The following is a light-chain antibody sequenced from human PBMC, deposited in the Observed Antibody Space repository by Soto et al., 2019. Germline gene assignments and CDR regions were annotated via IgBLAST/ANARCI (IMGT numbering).Light chain of an antibody. CDR1: QYVSEW. V-gene: IGKV1-12*01. CDR2: ATS. CDR3: QQTNSFPLT. Sequence: DIQMTQSPSSVSASVGDRVTITCRASQYVSEWLAWYQQKPGKAPKPLIYATSNLRSGVPSRFSGSGSGTDFTLTISGLQTEDFATYYCQQTNSFPLTLGGGTKVEIK. J-gene: IGKJ4*01.